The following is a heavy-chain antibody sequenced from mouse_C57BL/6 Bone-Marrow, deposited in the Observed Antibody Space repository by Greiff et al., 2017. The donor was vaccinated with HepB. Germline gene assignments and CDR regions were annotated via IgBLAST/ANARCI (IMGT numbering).Heavy chain of an antibody. CDR1: GFNIQDDY. CDR3: TTVPGSSSWFAY. V-gene: IGHV14-4*01. D-gene: IGHD1-1*01. J-gene: IGHJ3*01. Sequence: EVQLQQSGAELVRPGASVKLSCTASGFNIQDDYMHWVKQRPEQGLEWIGWIDPENGDTEYASKFQGKATITADTSSNTAYLQLSSLTSEDTAVYYCTTVPGSSSWFAYWGQGTLVTVSA. CDR2: IDPENGDT.